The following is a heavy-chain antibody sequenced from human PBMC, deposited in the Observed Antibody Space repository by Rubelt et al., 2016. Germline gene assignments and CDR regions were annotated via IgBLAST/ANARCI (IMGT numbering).Heavy chain of an antibody. Sequence: QVQLQESGPGLVKPSETLSLTCTVSGGSISPYYWSWIRQPPGKGPEWIGYTYFSGSTNYDPSLKSRVTISIDTSQNQFSLKLISVTAADTAVYFCARRRSGNYYWDGDAVDIWGQGTLFTVSS. CDR2: TYFSGST. CDR3: ARRRSGNYYWDGDAVDI. D-gene: IGHD1-26*01. CDR1: GGSISPYY. J-gene: IGHJ3*02. V-gene: IGHV4-59*12.